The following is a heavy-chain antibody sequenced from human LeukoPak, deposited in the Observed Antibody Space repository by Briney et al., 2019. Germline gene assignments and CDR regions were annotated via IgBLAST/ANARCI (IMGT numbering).Heavy chain of an antibody. Sequence: PSETLSLTCAVYGGSFSGYYWSWIRQPPGKGLEWIGEINHSGSTNYNPSLKSRVTISVDTSKNQFSLKLSSVTAADTAVYYCARQRMVRARDYWGQGTLVTVSS. CDR2: INHSGST. CDR3: ARQRMVRARDY. CDR1: GGSFSGYY. J-gene: IGHJ4*02. V-gene: IGHV4-34*01. D-gene: IGHD3-10*01.